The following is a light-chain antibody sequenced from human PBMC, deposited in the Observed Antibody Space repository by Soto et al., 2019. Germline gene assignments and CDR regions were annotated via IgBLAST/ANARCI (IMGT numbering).Light chain of an antibody. Sequence: ETVLTQSPATLSLSPGERATLSCRASQSVSSSYLAWYQQKPGQAPRLLIYDASNRATGIPARFSGSGSGTDFTLTISSIEPEDFAVYYCQQRSNWPPSWTFGQGTRLEI. CDR1: QSVSSSY. CDR2: DAS. V-gene: IGKV3-11*01. J-gene: IGKJ5*01. CDR3: QQRSNWPPSWT.